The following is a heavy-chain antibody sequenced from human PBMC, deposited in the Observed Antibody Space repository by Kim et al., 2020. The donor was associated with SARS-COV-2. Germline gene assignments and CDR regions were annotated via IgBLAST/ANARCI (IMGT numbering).Heavy chain of an antibody. CDR1: GFSLSSYA. Sequence: GGSLRLSCQASGFSLSSYAMHWVRQAPGKGLEWVAVIWHDGSRTYYVASVRGRFTISRDKTRDTLSLQMDSLRAEDTAIYYCTKDRNTDGYYGMDVWGQGTTVTVSS. J-gene: IGHJ6*02. V-gene: IGHV3-33*03. CDR3: TKDRNTDGYYGMDV. CDR2: IWHDGSRT. D-gene: IGHD4-4*01.